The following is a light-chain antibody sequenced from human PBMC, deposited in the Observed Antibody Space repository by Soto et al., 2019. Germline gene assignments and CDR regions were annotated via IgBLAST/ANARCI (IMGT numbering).Light chain of an antibody. CDR3: QQYGSSGT. V-gene: IGKV3-20*01. J-gene: IGKJ1*01. CDR1: QSVSNNY. CDR2: DAS. Sequence: ETVLTQPPGPPSLPPAGRATLPCRASQSVSNNYLAWYQQKPGQAPRLLIYDASNRATGIPARFSGSGSGTDFTLTISRLEPEDFAVYYCQQYGSSGTFGQGTKVDIK.